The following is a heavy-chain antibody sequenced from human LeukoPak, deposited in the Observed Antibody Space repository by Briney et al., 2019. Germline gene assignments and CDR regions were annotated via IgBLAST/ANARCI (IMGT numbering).Heavy chain of an antibody. Sequence: GGSLRLSCAASGLTVSSNYITWVRQPPGKGLEWVSVLHAAGGTYYADSVKGRFTISRHISKNTVYLQMNSLIAEDTAVYYCAREGYDSSGYPRLLDYWGQGTLVTVSS. D-gene: IGHD3-22*01. CDR2: LHAAGGT. CDR1: GLTVSSNY. V-gene: IGHV3-53*04. J-gene: IGHJ4*02. CDR3: AREGYDSSGYPRLLDY.